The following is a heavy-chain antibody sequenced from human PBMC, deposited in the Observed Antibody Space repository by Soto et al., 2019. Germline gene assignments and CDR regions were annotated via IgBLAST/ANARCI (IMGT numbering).Heavy chain of an antibody. J-gene: IGHJ1*01. CDR2: VFDSGST. CDR3: ASCFNSAGSCLRFLR. V-gene: IGHV4-59*12. Sequence: QVQLQESGPGLMKPSETLSLICTVSGGSMSGYHWTWIRQSPGKEMEFIGSVFDSGSTKSNPSLRSRVAISMDASKRQFSVTLSSVTAADTAVYYCASCFNSAGSCLRFLRWGQGTLVTVSS. D-gene: IGHD2-15*01. CDR1: GGSMSGYH.